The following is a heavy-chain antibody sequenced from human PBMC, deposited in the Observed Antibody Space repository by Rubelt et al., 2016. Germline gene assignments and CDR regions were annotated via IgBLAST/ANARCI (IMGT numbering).Heavy chain of an antibody. CDR2: IYYSGST. Sequence: QLQLQESGPGLVKPSETLSLTCTVSGGSINSGGYYWSWILQHPGKGLEWIGYIYYSGSTDSNPSLKSRVTIPVDTSKNQFCRKLNSVTAEETAGDYWGRAYGDYLYYFDFWGQGTLVTVSS. CDR3: GRAYGDYLYYFDF. J-gene: IGHJ4*02. D-gene: IGHD4-17*01. CDR1: GGSINSGGYY. V-gene: IGHV4-31*03.